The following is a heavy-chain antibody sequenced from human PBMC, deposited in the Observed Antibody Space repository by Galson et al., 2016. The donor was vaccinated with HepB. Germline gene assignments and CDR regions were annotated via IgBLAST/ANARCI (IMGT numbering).Heavy chain of an antibody. V-gene: IGHV3-74*01. D-gene: IGHD2-15*01. Sequence: SLRLSCAASGFSFSNYGMSWVRQAPGKGLEWVSSITYDASGTSYADSVKGRFTISRDNAKNTLYLQMNSLRAEDTAVYYCTRGLGYCSGGSCHSLDYWGQGVLVTVSS. CDR3: TRGLGYCSGGSCHSLDY. J-gene: IGHJ4*02. CDR2: ITYDASGT. CDR1: GFSFSNYG.